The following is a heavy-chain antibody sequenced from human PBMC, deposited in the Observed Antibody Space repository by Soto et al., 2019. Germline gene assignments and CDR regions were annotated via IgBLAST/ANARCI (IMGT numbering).Heavy chain of an antibody. D-gene: IGHD3-9*01. Sequence: QVQLVQSGAEVKKPGASVKVSCKASGYTFTGYYMHWVRQAPGQGLEWMGWINPNSGGTNYAQKFQGWVTMTRDTSISTDYMELSRLRSDDTAVYCCARDGYDILTGPYYYYYGMDVWGQGTTVTVSS. V-gene: IGHV1-2*04. CDR2: INPNSGGT. CDR1: GYTFTGYY. CDR3: ARDGYDILTGPYYYYYGMDV. J-gene: IGHJ6*02.